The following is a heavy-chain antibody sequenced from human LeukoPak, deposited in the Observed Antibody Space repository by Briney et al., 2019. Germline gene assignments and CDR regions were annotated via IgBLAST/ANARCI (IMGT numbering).Heavy chain of an antibody. D-gene: IGHD1-26*01. J-gene: IGHJ4*02. V-gene: IGHV3-48*02. CDR3: ARDDSGKVGATGTFDS. Sequence: PGGSLRLSCDASGFTFSSYGMNWVRRAPGKGLEWVSYISSSSSPIYYADSVKGRFTISRDNANNSVFLQMNSLRDEDTAVYYCARDDSGKVGATGTFDSWGQGTLVTVSS. CDR1: GFTFSSYG. CDR2: ISSSSSPI.